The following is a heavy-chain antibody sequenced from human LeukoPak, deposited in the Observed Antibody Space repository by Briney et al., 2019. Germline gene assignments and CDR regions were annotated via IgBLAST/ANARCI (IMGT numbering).Heavy chain of an antibody. J-gene: IGHJ6*03. V-gene: IGHV3-48*04. CDR3: ARDLQDYYYMDV. Sequence: PGGSLRLSCEGSGFTFSRHSMNWVRQAPGKGLEWLSYISISSSMIYYADSVKGRFTISRDNAKNSLYLQMNSLRAEDTALYYCARDLQDYYYMDVWGKGTTVTVSS. CDR2: ISISSSMI. CDR1: GFTFSRHS.